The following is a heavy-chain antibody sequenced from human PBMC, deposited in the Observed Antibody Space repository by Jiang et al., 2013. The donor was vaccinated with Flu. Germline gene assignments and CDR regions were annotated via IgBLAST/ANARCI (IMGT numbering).Heavy chain of an antibody. CDR1: GGPISSSSYY. CDR3: ARLALYSGMGMDNY. D-gene: IGHD1-26*01. V-gene: IGHV4-39*01. Sequence: LLKPSETLSLTCTVSGGPISSSSYYWGWIRQPPGKGLEWIGSIYYSGRTYYNPSLKSRVTISVDTSKNQFSLKLSSVTAADTAVYYCARLALYSGMGMDNYWGQGTLVTVSS. J-gene: IGHJ4*02. CDR2: IYYSGRT.